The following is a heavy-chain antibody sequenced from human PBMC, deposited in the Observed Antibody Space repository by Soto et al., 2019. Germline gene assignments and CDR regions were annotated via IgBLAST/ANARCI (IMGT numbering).Heavy chain of an antibody. J-gene: IGHJ3*01. D-gene: IGHD3-10*01. V-gene: IGHV4-34*01. Sequence: QLQLQQWGAGLLKPSETLSLTCAVYGGSFTTYYWSCIRQSPWKGLEWIGEIDYSGSSNYNPSLKSRVTISVDKSKNQFSLKLTSMTAADTAVYYCARVRARFSRSAFDVWGQGTMVAVSS. CDR2: IDYSGSS. CDR1: GGSFTTYY. CDR3: ARVRARFSRSAFDV.